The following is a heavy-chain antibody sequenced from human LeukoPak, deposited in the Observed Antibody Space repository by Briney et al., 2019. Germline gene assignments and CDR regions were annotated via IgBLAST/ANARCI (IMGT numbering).Heavy chain of an antibody. CDR1: GFTFSSYG. J-gene: IGHJ4*02. Sequence: GGSLRLSCAASGFTFSSYGMHWVRQAPGKGLEWVAFIRYDGSNKYYADSVKGRFTISRDNSKNTLYLQMNSLRAEDTAVYYCAKDSQGYCSSTSCYMGEYDYWGQGTLVTASS. CDR3: AKDSQGYCSSTSCYMGEYDY. D-gene: IGHD2-2*02. CDR2: IRYDGSNK. V-gene: IGHV3-30*02.